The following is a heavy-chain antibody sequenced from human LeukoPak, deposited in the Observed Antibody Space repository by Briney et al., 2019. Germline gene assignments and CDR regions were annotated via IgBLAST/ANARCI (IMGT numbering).Heavy chain of an antibody. J-gene: IGHJ4*02. D-gene: IGHD4-23*01. V-gene: IGHV3-23*01. CDR3: AKEGSDSGGQTLDH. CDR2: LSGSGLSK. CDR1: GFTFSSYA. Sequence: GGSLRLSCAASGFTFSSYAMNWVRQAPGKGLQWVSALSGSGLSKYYADSVKGRFTISRDNSKNTLYLQMSSLRAEDTALYYCAKEGSDSGGQTLDHWGRGTLVTVSS.